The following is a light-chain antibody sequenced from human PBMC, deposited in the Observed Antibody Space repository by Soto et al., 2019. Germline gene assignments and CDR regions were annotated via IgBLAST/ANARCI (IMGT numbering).Light chain of an antibody. V-gene: IGKV3-20*01. CDR1: EFLSSSY. CDR2: AAS. CDR3: QQQGT. J-gene: IGKJ2*01. Sequence: EIGLTQSPGTLSLSPGERATLSCRASEFLSSSYLVWYQQKPGQAPRLLIYAASRRATGIPDRFSGSVSATEYTLTINTLEPEDFAVYYCQQQGTFGQGTKVEIK.